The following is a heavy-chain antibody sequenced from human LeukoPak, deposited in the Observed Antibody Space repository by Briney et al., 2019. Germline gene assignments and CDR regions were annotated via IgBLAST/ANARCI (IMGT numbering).Heavy chain of an antibody. J-gene: IGHJ3*02. CDR2: IWYDGSNK. CDR3: AKDYTPYYYDSRAPVDAFDI. CDR1: GFTFSSYG. D-gene: IGHD3-22*01. Sequence: PGGSLRLSCAASGFTFSSYGMHWVRQAPGKGLEWVAVIWYDGSNKYYADSVKGRFTISRDNSKNTLYLQMNSPRAEDTAVYYCAKDYTPYYYDSRAPVDAFDIWGQGTMVTVSS. V-gene: IGHV3-30*02.